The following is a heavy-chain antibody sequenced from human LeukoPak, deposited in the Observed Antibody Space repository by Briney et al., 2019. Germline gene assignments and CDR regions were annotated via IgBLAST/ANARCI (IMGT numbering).Heavy chain of an antibody. D-gene: IGHD6-25*01. J-gene: IGHJ4*02. CDR3: ARGEGGYLH. CDR2: ISSSSSYI. CDR1: GFTFSSYC. V-gene: IGHV3-21*01. Sequence: PGGSLRLSCAASGFTFSSYCMTWVRQAPGKGLEWVSSISSSSSYIYYADSVKGRFTISRDNAKNSLYLQMNSLRAEDTAVHYCARGEGGYLHLGQGTLVTVSS.